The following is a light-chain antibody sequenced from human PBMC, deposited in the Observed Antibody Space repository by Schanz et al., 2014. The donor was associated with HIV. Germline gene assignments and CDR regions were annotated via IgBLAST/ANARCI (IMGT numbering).Light chain of an antibody. CDR2: NTY. J-gene: IGLJ2*01. Sequence: QSVLTQAPSASGTPGQRVTISCSGSTSDFKTNAVLWYQQLPGAAPKLLIYNTYHRPSGVPDRFSGSESGTSASLAISGLQSEDEADYYCVSWDGSLKGLLFGGGTKLTVL. V-gene: IGLV1-44*01. CDR3: VSWDGSLKGLL. CDR1: TSDFKTNA.